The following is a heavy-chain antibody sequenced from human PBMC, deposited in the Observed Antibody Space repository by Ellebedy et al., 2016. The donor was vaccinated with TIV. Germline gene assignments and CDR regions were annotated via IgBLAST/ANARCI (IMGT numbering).Heavy chain of an antibody. CDR1: GGSINSYY. CDR3: AAGDGYKIHDY. V-gene: IGHV4-59*01. D-gene: IGHD5-24*01. Sequence: MPSETLSLTCTVSGGSINSYYWNWIRQPPGKGLEWIGYIYYTGSTNYNPSLKSRVTISVDTSKNQFSLKLSSVTASDTAVYYCAAGDGYKIHDYWGQGTLVTVSS. CDR2: IYYTGST. J-gene: IGHJ4*02.